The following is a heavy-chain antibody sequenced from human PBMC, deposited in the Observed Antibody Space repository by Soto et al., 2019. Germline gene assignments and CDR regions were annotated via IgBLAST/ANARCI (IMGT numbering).Heavy chain of an antibody. CDR2: ISYDGSNK. CDR1: GFTFSSYG. Sequence: QVQLVESGGGVVQPGRSLRLSCAASGFTFSSYGMHWVRQAPGKGLEWVAVISYDGSNKYYADSVKGRFTISRDNSKNTLYLQMNSLRAEDTAVYYCAKDSSSWYLAYYYYGMDVW. V-gene: IGHV3-30*18. J-gene: IGHJ6*01. CDR3: AKDSSSWYLAYYYYGMDV. D-gene: IGHD6-13*01.